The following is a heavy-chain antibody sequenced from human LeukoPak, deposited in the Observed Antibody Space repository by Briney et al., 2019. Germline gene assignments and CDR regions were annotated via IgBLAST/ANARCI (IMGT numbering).Heavy chain of an antibody. J-gene: IGHJ4*02. V-gene: IGHV3-23*01. CDR1: GFTFSSYA. Sequence: PGGSLRLSCAASGFTFSSYAMTWVRQAPGEGLEWVSPISGTEGTTYYAASVKGRFIISHDNYKTEPYLQMNSLSAEATALYYSPKALYYCGAYPFDYWGEGTLVTVSS. D-gene: IGHD2-21*01. CDR2: ISGTEGTT. CDR3: PKALYYCGAYPFDY.